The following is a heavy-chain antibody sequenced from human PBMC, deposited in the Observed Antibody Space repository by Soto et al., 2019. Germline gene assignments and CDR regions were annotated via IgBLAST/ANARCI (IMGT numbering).Heavy chain of an antibody. CDR3: AKDPLTRGWFDP. CDR2: ISAGGTT. Sequence: EVQLLESGGGVVQPGGSLRLSCVASGFTFSGNAMTWVRQAPGKGLEWVSGISAGGTTYYAESAKGRFTISRDNSKNTLYLQMNSLSADDTAVYYCAKDPLTRGWFDPWGQGTLVTVSS. V-gene: IGHV3-23*01. CDR1: GFTFSGNA. J-gene: IGHJ5*02.